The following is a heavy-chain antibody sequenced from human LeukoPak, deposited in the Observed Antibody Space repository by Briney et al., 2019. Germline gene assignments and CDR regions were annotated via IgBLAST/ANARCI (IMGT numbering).Heavy chain of an antibody. J-gene: IGHJ4*02. D-gene: IGHD1-26*01. CDR1: GYTFTGYY. CDR3: ARDAWLVGTTNLYYFDY. V-gene: IGHV1-2*02. CDR2: INPNSGGT. Sequence: ASVTVSCKASGYTFTGYYMHWVRQAPGQGLEWMGWINPNSGGTNYAQKFQGRVTMTRDTSISTAYMELSRLRSDDTAVYYCARDAWLVGTTNLYYFDYWGQGTLVTVSS.